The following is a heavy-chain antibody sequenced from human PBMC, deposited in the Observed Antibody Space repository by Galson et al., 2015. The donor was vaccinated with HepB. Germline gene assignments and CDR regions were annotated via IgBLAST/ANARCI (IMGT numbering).Heavy chain of an antibody. V-gene: IGHV1-18*04. CDR3: ARDVVGNYYDSSGYGV. Sequence: SVKVSCKASGYTFTSYGISWVRQAPGQGLEWMGWISAYNGNTNYAQKLQGRVTMTTDTSTSTAYMELRSLRSVDTAVYYCARDVVGNYYDSSGYGVWGQGTLVTVSS. CDR1: GYTFTSYG. J-gene: IGHJ4*02. CDR2: ISAYNGNT. D-gene: IGHD3-22*01.